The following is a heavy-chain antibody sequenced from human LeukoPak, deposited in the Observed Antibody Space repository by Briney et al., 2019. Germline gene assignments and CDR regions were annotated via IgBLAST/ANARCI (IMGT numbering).Heavy chain of an antibody. V-gene: IGHV4-59*01. CDR3: ARGDYYDSSGLDY. D-gene: IGHD3-22*01. Sequence: SETLSLTCTVSGGSISSYYWSWIRQPPGKGLEWIGYIYYSGSTNYNPSLKSRVTMSVDTSKNQFSLKLSSVTAADTAVYYCARGDYYDSSGLDYWGQGTLVTVSS. CDR1: GGSISSYY. CDR2: IYYSGST. J-gene: IGHJ4*02.